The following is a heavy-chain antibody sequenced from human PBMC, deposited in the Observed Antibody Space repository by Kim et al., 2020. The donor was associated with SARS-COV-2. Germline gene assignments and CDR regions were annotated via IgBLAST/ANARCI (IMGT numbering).Heavy chain of an antibody. CDR1: GGSISSYY. V-gene: IGHV4-59*08. J-gene: IGHJ4*02. CDR3: ASLSYYYGSGY. Sequence: SETLSLTCTVSGGSISSYYWSWIRQPPGKGLEWIGYIYYIGSTNYNPSLKSRVTISVDTSKNQFSLKLSSVTAADTAVYYCASLSYYYGSGYWGQGTLVTVSS. CDR2: IYYIGST. D-gene: IGHD3-10*01.